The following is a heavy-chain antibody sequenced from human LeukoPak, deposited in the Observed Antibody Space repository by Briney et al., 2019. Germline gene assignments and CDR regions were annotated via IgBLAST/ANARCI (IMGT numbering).Heavy chain of an antibody. J-gene: IGHJ6*03. CDR2: ISWNSGSI. CDR3: ARDTSSAYYYYMDV. CDR1: GFTFDDYA. V-gene: IGHV3-9*01. Sequence: GRSLRLSCAASGFTFDDYAMHWVRQAPGEGLEWVSGISWNSGSIGYVDSVKGRFTISRDNAKNSLYLQMNSLRAEDTAVYYCARDTSSAYYYYMDVWGKGTTVTVSS. D-gene: IGHD3-3*01.